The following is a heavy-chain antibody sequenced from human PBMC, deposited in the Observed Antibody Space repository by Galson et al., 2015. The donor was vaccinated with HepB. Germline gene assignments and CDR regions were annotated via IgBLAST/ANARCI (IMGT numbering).Heavy chain of an antibody. V-gene: IGHV3-48*03. CDR1: GFTFSSYE. CDR2: ISSSGSTI. D-gene: IGHD1-26*01. J-gene: IGHJ4*02. CDR3: ARTVVGAPFDY. Sequence: LRLSCAASGFTFSSYEMNWVRQAPGKGLEWVSYISSSGSTIYYADSVKGRFTISRDNAKNSLYLQMNSLRAEDTAVYYCARTVVGAPFDYWGQGTLVTVSS.